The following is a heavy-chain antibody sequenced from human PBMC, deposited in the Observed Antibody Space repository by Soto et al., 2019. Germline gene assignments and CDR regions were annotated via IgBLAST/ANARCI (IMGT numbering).Heavy chain of an antibody. V-gene: IGHV1-69*08. Sequence: QVQLVQSGAEVKKPGSSVKVSCKASGGTFSSYTISWVRRAPGQGREWMGRVIPILGIANYAQKLQARVTITADKATSTAYMELSSLRAEDTAVYCGARDAGGYSYGPFDYWGQGTLVTVSS. CDR1: GGTFSSYT. D-gene: IGHD5-18*01. CDR3: ARDAGGYSYGPFDY. J-gene: IGHJ4*02. CDR2: VIPILGIA.